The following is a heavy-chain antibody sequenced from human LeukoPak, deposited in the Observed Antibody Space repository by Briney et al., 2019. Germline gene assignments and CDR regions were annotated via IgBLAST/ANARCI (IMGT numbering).Heavy chain of an antibody. D-gene: IGHD2-2*02. CDR1: GFTFSTYG. Sequence: PGGSLRLSCAASGFTFSTYGIHWVRQAPAKGLEWVAFIQYDGSYKFYADSVQGRFSISRDNSKNTLFLQMNSLRAEDTAVYYCAKTSDQLLYSKFDYWGQGTLVTVSS. V-gene: IGHV3-30*02. CDR3: AKTSDQLLYSKFDY. J-gene: IGHJ4*02. CDR2: IQYDGSYK.